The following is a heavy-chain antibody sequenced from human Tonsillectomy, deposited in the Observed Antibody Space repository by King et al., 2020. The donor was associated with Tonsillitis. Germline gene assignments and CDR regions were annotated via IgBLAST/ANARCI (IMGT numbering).Heavy chain of an antibody. CDR3: AGRMASIGWLDP. CDR2: IFYNTGTT. D-gene: IGHD6-6*01. CDR1: GASLTNYF. J-gene: IGHJ5*02. V-gene: IGHV4-59*08. Sequence: VQLQESGPGLVKPSETLSLTCTVSGASLTNYFWSWVRQPPGKGLEWIGYIFYNTGTTYYNPSLNSRVTISVDTSKNQFSLKLNSVTAADTAVYYCAGRMASIGWLDPGGQGTLVTVSS.